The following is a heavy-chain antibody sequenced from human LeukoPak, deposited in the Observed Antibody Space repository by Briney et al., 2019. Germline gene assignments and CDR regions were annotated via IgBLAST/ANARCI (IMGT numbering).Heavy chain of an antibody. D-gene: IGHD3-16*01. CDR3: ARTTSYDSRGGDAFDI. CDR1: GGSISSYY. Sequence: SETLSLTCTVSGGSISSYYWSWIRQPPGKGLEWIGYIYTSGSTNYNPSLKSRVTISVDTSKNQFSLKLSSVTAADTAVYYCARTTSYDSRGGDAFDIWGQGTMVTVSS. V-gene: IGHV4-4*09. CDR2: IYTSGST. J-gene: IGHJ3*02.